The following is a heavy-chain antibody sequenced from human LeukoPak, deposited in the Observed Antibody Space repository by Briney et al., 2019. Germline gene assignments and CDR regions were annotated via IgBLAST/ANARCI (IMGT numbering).Heavy chain of an antibody. J-gene: IGHJ3*02. CDR2: ISSGGII. V-gene: IGHV3-48*03. Sequence: GGSLRLSCAASGFTFSSYELYCVRQAPGKGLEWVSYISSGGIIKYADSVKGQFTISRDDAKKSLYLQMNSLRAEDTAIYYCGAGRQFVGAFDIWGQGTLVTVSS. CDR3: GAGRQFVGAFDI. CDR1: GFTFSSYE. D-gene: IGHD3-10*01.